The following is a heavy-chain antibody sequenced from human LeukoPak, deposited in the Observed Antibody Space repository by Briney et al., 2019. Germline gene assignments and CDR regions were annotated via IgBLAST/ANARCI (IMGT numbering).Heavy chain of an antibody. V-gene: IGHV4-34*01. CDR3: ARSNWFDP. CDR1: GGSFSGYY. Sequence: SETLSLTCAVYGGSFSGYYWSWIRQPPGKGLEWIGEIDHSGSTNYNPSLKSRVTISVDTSKNQFSLKLSSVTAADTAVYYCARSNWFDPWGQGTLVTVSS. J-gene: IGHJ5*02. CDR2: IDHSGST.